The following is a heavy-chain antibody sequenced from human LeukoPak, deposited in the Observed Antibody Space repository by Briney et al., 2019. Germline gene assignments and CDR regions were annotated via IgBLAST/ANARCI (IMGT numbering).Heavy chain of an antibody. D-gene: IGHD1-26*01. CDR2: IIPIFGTA. CDR1: GDTFSSYG. CDR3: ARVHRWMGEIRLGDSASDI. V-gene: IGHV1-69*13. J-gene: IGHJ3*02. Sequence: SVKVSCKASGDTFSSYGINWVRPAPGQGLEWMGGIIPIFGTANYAQNFQGRVTITSDASRSTAYMELNSLKSDDTAMYFCARVHRWMGEIRLGDSASDIWGQGTMVIVSS.